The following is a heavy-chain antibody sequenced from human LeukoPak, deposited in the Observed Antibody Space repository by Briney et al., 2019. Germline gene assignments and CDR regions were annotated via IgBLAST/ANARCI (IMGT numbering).Heavy chain of an antibody. Sequence: GASVKVSFKTSGYTFTSYGISWVRQAPAQGPEWMGWINAYNGDTTYTNKVQGRITLTTDPSTRTAYMELRSLRSDDTAAYYCARDPHLSHASDSYYSFEFWGQGTLLTVSS. CDR3: ARDPHLSHASDSYYSFEF. CDR1: GYTFTSYG. D-gene: IGHD3-22*01. V-gene: IGHV1-18*01. J-gene: IGHJ4*02. CDR2: INAYNGDT.